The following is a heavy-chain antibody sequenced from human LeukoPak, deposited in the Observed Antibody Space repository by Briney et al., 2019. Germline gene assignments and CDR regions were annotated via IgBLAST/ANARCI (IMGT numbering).Heavy chain of an antibody. V-gene: IGHV1-2*02. Sequence: GASVKVSCKASGYTFIDYYMHWVRQAPGQGLEWMGWINPNSGGTNYAQKFQGRVTMTRDASISTAYMELSRLRSDDTAVYYCARDHSIDYGGNFDYWGQGTLVTVSS. CDR3: ARDHSIDYGGNFDY. D-gene: IGHD4-23*01. J-gene: IGHJ4*02. CDR2: INPNSGGT. CDR1: GYTFIDYY.